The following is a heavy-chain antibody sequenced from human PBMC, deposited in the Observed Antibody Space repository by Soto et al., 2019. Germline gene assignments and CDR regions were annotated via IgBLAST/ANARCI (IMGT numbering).Heavy chain of an antibody. CDR3: ARVPGIAVAGTQGYFDY. V-gene: IGHV4-61*01. CDR2: IYYSGST. Sequence: LSLTCTVSGGSVSSGSYDWSWIRQPPGNGLEWIGYIYYSGSTNYNPSLKSRVTISVDTSKNQFSLKLSSVTAADTAVYYCARVPGIAVAGTQGYFDYWGQGTLVTVSS. CDR1: GGSVSSGSYD. D-gene: IGHD6-19*01. J-gene: IGHJ4*02.